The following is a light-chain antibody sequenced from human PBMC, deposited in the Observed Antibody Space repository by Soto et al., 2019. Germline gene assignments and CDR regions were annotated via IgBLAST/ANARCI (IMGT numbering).Light chain of an antibody. CDR2: DVS. V-gene: IGLV2-14*01. CDR3: SAYTSSSTLVV. J-gene: IGLJ2*01. Sequence: QSVLTQPASVSGSPGQSITISCTGTSSDVGGYNYVSWYQQHPVKAPKLMIYDVSNRPSGVSNRFSGYQSGNTASLNISGLQAEDEADYYCSAYTSSSTLVVFCRGPKLTVL. CDR1: SSDVGGYNY.